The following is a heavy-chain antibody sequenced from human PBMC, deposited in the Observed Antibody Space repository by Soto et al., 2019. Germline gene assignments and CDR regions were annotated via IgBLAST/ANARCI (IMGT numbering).Heavy chain of an antibody. CDR3: ARSGWRKIAVNWLDL. Sequence: SQTLSLTCAISGDSVSSNSAAWNWIRQSPSRGLEWLGRTYYRSKWYNDYAVSVKSRITINPDTSKNQFSLQLNSVTPEDTAVYYCARSGWRKIAVNWLDLWAQGNLVTVSS. D-gene: IGHD6-19*01. J-gene: IGHJ5*02. CDR2: TYYRSKWYN. CDR1: GDSVSSNSAA. V-gene: IGHV6-1*01.